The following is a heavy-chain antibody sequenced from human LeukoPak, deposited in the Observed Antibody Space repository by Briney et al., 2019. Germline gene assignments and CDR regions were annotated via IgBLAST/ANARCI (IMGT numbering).Heavy chain of an antibody. CDR2: ISSRGDST. V-gene: IGHV3-23*01. CDR1: GFIFSNYA. D-gene: IGHD6-19*01. Sequence: GGSLRLSCAASGFIFSNYAMSWVRQVPGRGLEWVSTISSRGDSTYVADSVKGRFTISRDNSKNSLYLQMNTVRAEDTAVYYCVRGPRPDITVAHTVENWGQGTLVTVSS. J-gene: IGHJ4*02. CDR3: VRGPRPDITVAHTVEN.